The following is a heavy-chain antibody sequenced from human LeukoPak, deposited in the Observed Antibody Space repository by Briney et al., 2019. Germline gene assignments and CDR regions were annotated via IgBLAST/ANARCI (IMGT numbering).Heavy chain of an antibody. D-gene: IGHD5-18*01. CDR1: GGSISSSNW. CDR3: ARGGSSRIQLWPNPFDY. Sequence: PSETLSLTCAVSGGSISSSNWWSWVRQPPGKGLEWIGEIYHSGSTNYNPSLKSRVTISVDKSKNQFSLKLSSVTAADTAVYYCARGGSSRIQLWPNPFDYWGQGTLVTVSS. J-gene: IGHJ4*02. V-gene: IGHV4-4*02. CDR2: IYHSGST.